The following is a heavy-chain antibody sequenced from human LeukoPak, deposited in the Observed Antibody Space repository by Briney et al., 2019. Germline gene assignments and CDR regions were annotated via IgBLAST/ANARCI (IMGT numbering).Heavy chain of an antibody. J-gene: IGHJ1*01. D-gene: IGHD2-2*01. CDR1: GYTFTTYS. CDR3: ATATQPRGSFLH. V-gene: IGHV1-18*01. CDR2: ISVNNGGT. Sequence: ASVKVSCKASGYTFTTYSLAWVRQAPGQSLEWMGWISVNNGGTNYAQSFQDRVTLTRDTSTNTAYLELRSLRSDDTAIIYCATATQPRGSFLHWGQGTLVTVSS.